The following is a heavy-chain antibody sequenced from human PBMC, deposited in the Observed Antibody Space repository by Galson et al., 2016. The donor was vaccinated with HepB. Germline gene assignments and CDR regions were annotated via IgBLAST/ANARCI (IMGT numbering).Heavy chain of an antibody. CDR2: LHHSVTT. CDR1: GGSINNGGFS. Sequence: TLSLTCAVSGGSINNGGFSWTWIRQAPGKGLEWIGFLHHSVTTFSNPSLKSRVAISVGRSKNEFSLNLTSVTAADTAVYFCARSAEGRATDASFDYWGQGALVTVSS. J-gene: IGHJ4*02. V-gene: IGHV4-30-2*01. CDR3: ARSAEGRATDASFDY.